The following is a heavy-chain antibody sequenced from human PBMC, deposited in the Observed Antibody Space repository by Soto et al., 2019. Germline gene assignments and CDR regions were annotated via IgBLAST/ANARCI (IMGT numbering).Heavy chain of an antibody. D-gene: IGHD1-1*01. CDR2: IAYDGSNR. CDR3: ARDLQAGTDNVNWFAP. V-gene: IGHV3-30*04. CDR1: GFSISRSA. Sequence: QVQLGESGGGVVQPGRSLRLSCAASGFSISRSAMHWVRQAPGKGLEWVAVIAYDGSNRWYADSAQGRFTNSRDNSKNTVYLQMSSLRGEDTAVYYCARDLQAGTDNVNWFAPWGQGTLVTVSS. J-gene: IGHJ5*02.